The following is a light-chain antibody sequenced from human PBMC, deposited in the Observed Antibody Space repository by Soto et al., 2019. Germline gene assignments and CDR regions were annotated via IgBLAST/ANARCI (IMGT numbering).Light chain of an antibody. CDR3: CSYAGSSLWV. CDR2: DVI. V-gene: IGLV2-11*01. CDR1: SSDVGVYNY. Sequence: QSVLTQPRSVSGSPGQSVTISCTGTSSDVGVYNYVSWYQQHPGKAPQLVIYDVIKRASGVPDRFSGSKSGNTASLTISGLQAEDEADYYCCSYAGSSLWVFGGGTKLTVL. J-gene: IGLJ3*02.